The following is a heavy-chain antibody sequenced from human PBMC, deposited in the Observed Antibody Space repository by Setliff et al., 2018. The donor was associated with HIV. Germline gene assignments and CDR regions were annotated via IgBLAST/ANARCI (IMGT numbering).Heavy chain of an antibody. D-gene: IGHD6-6*01. CDR3: ATGSPSDLDY. CDR1: GYRFFGHY. J-gene: IGHJ4*01. CDR2: INPGTGDQ. V-gene: IGHV1-2*02. Sequence: GASVKVSCKTSGYRFFGHYLHWVRLAPGKGPEWVGWINPGTGDQNYAQKFRGRVLMTRDTSITTTFLHVAKLTSDDTAIYYCATGSPSDLDYWGQGTLVTVSS.